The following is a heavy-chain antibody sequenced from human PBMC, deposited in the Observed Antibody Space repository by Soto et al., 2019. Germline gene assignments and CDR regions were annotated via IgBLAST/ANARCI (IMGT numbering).Heavy chain of an antibody. D-gene: IGHD3-9*01. J-gene: IGHJ4*02. V-gene: IGHV4-31*03. CDR1: GGSISSGGYY. CDR2: IYYSGST. CDR3: ARDLPYYDILTGYYYHYFDY. Sequence: PSETLSLTCTVSGGSISSGGYYWSWILQHPGKGLEWIGYIYYSGSTYYNPSLKSRVTISVDTSKNQFSLKLSSVTAADTAVYYCARDLPYYDILTGYYYHYFDYWGQGTLVTVSS.